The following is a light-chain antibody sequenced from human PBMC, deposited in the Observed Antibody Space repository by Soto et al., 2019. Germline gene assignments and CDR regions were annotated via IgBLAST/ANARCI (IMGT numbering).Light chain of an antibody. J-gene: IGLJ3*02. CDR1: SSNIENNF. V-gene: IGLV1-51*01. CDR3: GSCDDILSAVL. Sequence: QSVLTQPPSVSAAPGQQVTISCSGSSSNIENNFVSWYQQVPGTAPKLLIYDNGKRSSGIPDRFSGSKSGASATLGINGLQPGDEADYYCGSCDDILSAVLFGGGTKLTVL. CDR2: DNG.